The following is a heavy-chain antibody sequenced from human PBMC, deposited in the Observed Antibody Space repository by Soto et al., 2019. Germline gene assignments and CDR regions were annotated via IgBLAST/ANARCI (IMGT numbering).Heavy chain of an antibody. J-gene: IGHJ5*02. V-gene: IGHV3-30-3*01. D-gene: IGHD4-17*01. CDR1: GFTFSSYA. CDR3: ERDRRTVFHWFDP. CDR2: ISYDGSNK. Sequence: QVQLVESGGGVVQPGRSLRLSCAASGFTFSSYAMHWVRQAPGKGLEWVAVISYDGSNKYYADSVKGRFTISRDNAKNTLYLQMNSLRAEDTAVYYCERDRRTVFHWFDPWGQGTLVTVSS.